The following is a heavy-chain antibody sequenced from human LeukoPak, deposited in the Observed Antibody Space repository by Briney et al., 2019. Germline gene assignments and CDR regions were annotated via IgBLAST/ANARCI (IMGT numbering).Heavy chain of an antibody. Sequence: GSLRLSCAASGFTFGSYAMHWVRQAPGKGLEWVALISDDGSKNYYADSVKGRFTISRDNSKNTLYLQMNSPRAEDTAVYYCANLPGGQAWGQGTLVTVSS. CDR1: GFTFGSYA. CDR2: ISDDGSKN. D-gene: IGHD3-10*01. J-gene: IGHJ5*02. CDR3: ANLPGGQA. V-gene: IGHV3-30-3*01.